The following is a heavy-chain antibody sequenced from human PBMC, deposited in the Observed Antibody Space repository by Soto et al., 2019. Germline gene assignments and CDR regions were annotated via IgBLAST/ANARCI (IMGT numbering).Heavy chain of an antibody. D-gene: IGHD7-27*01. V-gene: IGHV4-59*01. CDR3: ARRWGTSFDF. J-gene: IGHJ4*02. Sequence: PSETLSLTCSVSGSIRSYYWSWIRQPPGKGLEWIGYIYYSGSAHYSPSLRSRVTISVDASKNQFSLKLSSVTAADTAVYYCARRWGTSFDFWGQGTLVTVSS. CDR1: GSIRSYY. CDR2: IYYSGSA.